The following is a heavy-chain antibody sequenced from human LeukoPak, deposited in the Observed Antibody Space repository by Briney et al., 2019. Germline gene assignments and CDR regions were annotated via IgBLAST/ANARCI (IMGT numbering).Heavy chain of an antibody. CDR3: ARVRYRLAETYIDY. V-gene: IGHV1-2*02. J-gene: IGHJ4*02. CDR1: GYTFSGFY. CDR2: INPNSGDT. D-gene: IGHD3-16*01. Sequence: ASVKVSCKASGYTFSGFYIHWVRQAPGQGLEWMGWINPNSGDTNYAQKFQGRVTMTRDTSISTAYMELSRLRSDDTAVYYCARVRYRLAETYIDYWGQGTLVTVSS.